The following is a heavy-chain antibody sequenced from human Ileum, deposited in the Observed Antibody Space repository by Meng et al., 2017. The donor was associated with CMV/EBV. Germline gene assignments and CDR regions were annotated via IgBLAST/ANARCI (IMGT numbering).Heavy chain of an antibody. Sequence: GESLKISCAASGFAFNRYGIHWVRQAPGKGLEWVAFIRYDGSNKYYADSVKGRFTISRDNSKNTLYLQMNSLRAEDTAVYYCAKIIAAAGQIRDLDYWGQGTLVTVSS. CDR2: IRYDGSNK. J-gene: IGHJ4*02. D-gene: IGHD6-13*01. CDR3: AKIIAAAGQIRDLDY. V-gene: IGHV3-30*02. CDR1: GFAFNRYG.